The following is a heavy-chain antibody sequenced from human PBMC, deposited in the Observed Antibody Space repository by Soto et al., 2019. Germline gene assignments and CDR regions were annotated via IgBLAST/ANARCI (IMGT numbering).Heavy chain of an antibody. D-gene: IGHD6-25*01. V-gene: IGHV3-30*18. J-gene: IGHJ6*02. CDR2: ISYDGSDK. CDR1: GFTFSSYG. CDR3: AKARRPNYYYAMDV. Sequence: QVQLVESGGGVVQPGRSLRLSCAASGFTFSSYGMHWVRQAPGKGLEWVAVISYDGSDKYYADSVKGRFTISSDNSKNTLNLQMNSGRADDTAVDYCAKARRPNYYYAMDVWGQGTTVTVSS.